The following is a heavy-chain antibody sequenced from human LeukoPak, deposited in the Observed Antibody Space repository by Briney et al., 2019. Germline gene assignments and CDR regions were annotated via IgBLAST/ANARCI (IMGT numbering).Heavy chain of an antibody. V-gene: IGHV1-2*06. J-gene: IGHJ4*02. CDR2: INPNSGGT. CDR1: GYTFTGYY. D-gene: IGHD6-13*01. CDR3: ARVPRRAAAATAHFDY. Sequence: VASVKVSCKASGYTFTGYYIHWVRQAPGQGLEWMGRINPNSGGTNYAQKFQGRVTMTRDTSISTAYMELSRLRSDDTAVYYCARVPRRAAAATAHFDYWGQGTLVTVSS.